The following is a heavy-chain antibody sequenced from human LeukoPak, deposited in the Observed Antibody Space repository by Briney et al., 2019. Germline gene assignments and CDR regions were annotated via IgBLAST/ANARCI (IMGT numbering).Heavy chain of an antibody. D-gene: IGHD6-13*01. Sequence: ASVKVSCKASGYTFTGYYMHWVRQAPGQGLEWMGWINPNSGGTNYAQKFQGRVTMTRDTSISTAYMELSRLRSDDTAVYYCGRIIAAAGQSFDYWGQGTLVTVSS. CDR3: GRIIAAAGQSFDY. CDR2: INPNSGGT. J-gene: IGHJ4*02. CDR1: GYTFTGYY. V-gene: IGHV1-2*02.